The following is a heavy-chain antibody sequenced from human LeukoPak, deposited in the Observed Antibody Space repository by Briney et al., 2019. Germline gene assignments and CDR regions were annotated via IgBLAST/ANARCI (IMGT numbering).Heavy chain of an antibody. J-gene: IGHJ3*02. Sequence: GESLKISCKGSGYSFTSYWIGWVRQMPGKGLEWMGIIYPGDSDTRYGPSFQGQVTISADKSISTAYLQWSSLKASDTAMYYCAPRIVGATDAFDIWGQGTMVTVSS. CDR1: GYSFTSYW. V-gene: IGHV5-51*01. CDR3: APRIVGATDAFDI. CDR2: IYPGDSDT. D-gene: IGHD1-26*01.